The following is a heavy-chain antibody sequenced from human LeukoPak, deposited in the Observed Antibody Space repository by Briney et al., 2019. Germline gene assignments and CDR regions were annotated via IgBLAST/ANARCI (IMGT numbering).Heavy chain of an antibody. CDR1: GFTFSSYT. V-gene: IGHV3-21*01. J-gene: IGHJ4*02. D-gene: IGHD7-27*01. Sequence: GGSLRLSCAASGFTFSSYTMNWVRQAPGKGLEWVSSISSSGSYIYYADSVKGRFTISRDNAKNSLYLQMNSLRAEDTAVYYCARGGDGLYWGQGTLVSVSS. CDR3: ARGGDGLY. CDR2: ISSSGSYI.